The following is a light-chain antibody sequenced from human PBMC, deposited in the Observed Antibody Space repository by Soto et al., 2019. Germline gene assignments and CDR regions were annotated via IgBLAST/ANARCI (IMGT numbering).Light chain of an antibody. J-gene: IGKJ2*01. V-gene: IGKV2-28*01. CDR3: MQALQTPYT. CDR1: QSLLHSNGYNF. Sequence: VMTQSPLSLPVTPGEPASISCRSSQSLLHSNGYNFLDWYLQKPGQSPQLLIYWGSNRASGVPDRFSGSGSGSDFTLRISRVEAEDVGIYYCMQALQTPYTFGQGTKLEIK. CDR2: WGS.